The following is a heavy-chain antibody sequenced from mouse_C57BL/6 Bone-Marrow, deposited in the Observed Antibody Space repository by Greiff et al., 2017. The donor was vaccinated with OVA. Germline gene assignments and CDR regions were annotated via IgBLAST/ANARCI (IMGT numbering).Heavy chain of an antibody. D-gene: IGHD1-1*01. CDR1: GYTFTSYW. J-gene: IGHJ1*03. V-gene: IGHV1-52*01. CDR2: IDPSDSET. CDR3: ARWAITTVVAHWYFDV. Sequence: QVQLQQPGAELVRPGSSVKLSCKASGYTFTSYWMHWVKQRPIQGLEWIGNIDPSDSETHYNQKFKDKATLTVDKSSSTAYMQLSSLTSEDSAVYYCARWAITTVVAHWYFDVWGTGTTVTVSS.